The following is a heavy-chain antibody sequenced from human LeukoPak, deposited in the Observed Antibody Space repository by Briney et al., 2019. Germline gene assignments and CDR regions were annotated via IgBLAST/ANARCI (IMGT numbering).Heavy chain of an antibody. D-gene: IGHD2-8*01. J-gene: IGHJ4*02. CDR1: GGSISSSSYY. CDR3: ARYSEEGYCTNGVCYNFDY. V-gene: IGHV4-39*07. Sequence: SETLSLTCAVSGGSISSSSYYWGWIRQPPGKGLEWIGSIYYSGSTYYNPSLKSRVTISVDTSKNQFSLKLSSVTAADTAVYYCARYSEEGYCTNGVCYNFDYWGQGTLVTVSS. CDR2: IYYSGST.